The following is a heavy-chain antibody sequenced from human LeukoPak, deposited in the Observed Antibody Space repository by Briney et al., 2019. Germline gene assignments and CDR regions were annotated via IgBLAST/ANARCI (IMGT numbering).Heavy chain of an antibody. CDR3: ARVGTIFGVVTPFDY. CDR2: INPNSGGT. D-gene: IGHD3-3*01. J-gene: IGHJ4*02. V-gene: IGHV1-2*02. CDR1: GYTFTSYG. Sequence: GASVKVSCKASGYTFTSYGIGWLRQAPGQGLGWMGWINPNSGGTNYAQKFQGRVTMTRDTSISTAYMELSRLRSDDTAVYYCARVGTIFGVVTPFDYWGQGTLVTVSS.